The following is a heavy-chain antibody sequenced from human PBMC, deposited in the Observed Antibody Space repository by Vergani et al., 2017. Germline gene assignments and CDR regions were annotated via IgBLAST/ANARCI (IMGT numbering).Heavy chain of an antibody. CDR3: ARDHPYYDFWSGSSPYYYGMDV. CDR1: GLPFSSYS. Sequence: EVQLVESGGGLVQPGGSLRLSCAVSGLPFSSYSMNWVRQAPGQGLEWVSYISSRSSTIYYADSVKGRFTISRANAQNSLYLQMNRLRAEDTAVYYCARDHPYYDFWSGSSPYYYGMDVWGQGTTVTVSS. J-gene: IGHJ6*01. D-gene: IGHD3-3*01. V-gene: IGHV3-48*01. CDR2: ISSRSSTI.